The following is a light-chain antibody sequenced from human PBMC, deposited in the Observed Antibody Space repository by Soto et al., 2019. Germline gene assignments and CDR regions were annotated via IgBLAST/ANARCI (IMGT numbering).Light chain of an antibody. CDR3: MQALQTWT. CDR2: LGS. J-gene: IGKJ1*01. CDR1: QSLLHSNGYNY. Sequence: DIVMTQSPLSLPVTPGEPASISCRSSQSLLHSNGYNYLDWYLQKPVQSPQLLIYLGSNRASGVPGRFSGSGSGTDFTLKISRVEAEDVGVYYCMQALQTWTFGQGTKVEIK. V-gene: IGKV2-28*01.